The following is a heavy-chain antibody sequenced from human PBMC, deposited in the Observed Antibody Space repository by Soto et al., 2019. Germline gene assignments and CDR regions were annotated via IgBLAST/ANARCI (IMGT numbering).Heavy chain of an antibody. CDR1: GYTFTSYA. CDR3: AREKPAAGLLDY. CDR2: INAGNGNT. J-gene: IGHJ4*02. D-gene: IGHD6-13*01. Sequence: ASVKVSCKASGYTFTSYAMHWVRQAPGQRLEWMGWINAGNGNTKYSQKFQGRVTITRDTSASTAYMELSSLRSEDTAVYYCAREKPAAGLLDYWGQGTLVTVSS. V-gene: IGHV1-3*01.